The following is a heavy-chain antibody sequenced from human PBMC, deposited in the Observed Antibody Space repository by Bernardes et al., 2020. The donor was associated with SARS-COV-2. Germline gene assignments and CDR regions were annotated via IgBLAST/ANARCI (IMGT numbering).Heavy chain of an antibody. V-gene: IGHV3-23*01. Sequence: GGSLRLSCAASGFTFRNYVMSWVRQAPGKGLEWVSAISGSGFSTYYADSVKGRFTISRDNFKNTLYLQMNSLRAEDTAVYYCVKTSDATPGGDYWGQGTLVTVSS. J-gene: IGHJ4*02. CDR3: VKTSDATPGGDY. D-gene: IGHD3-10*01. CDR2: ISGSGFST. CDR1: GFTFRNYV.